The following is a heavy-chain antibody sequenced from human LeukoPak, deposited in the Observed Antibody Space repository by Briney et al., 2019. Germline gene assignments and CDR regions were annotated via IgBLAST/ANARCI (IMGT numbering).Heavy chain of an antibody. CDR2: SSGSGINT. J-gene: IGHJ1*01. CDR1: GFTFSSYA. Sequence: GGSLRLSCAASGFTFSSYAMSWVRQAPGKGLEWVSASSGSGINTFYADSVKGRFTISRDNSKNTLYLQMNSLRAEDTAMYYCAKGTAAAGTWDFQHWGQGTLVTVSP. CDR3: AKGTAAAGTWDFQH. D-gene: IGHD6-13*01. V-gene: IGHV3-23*01.